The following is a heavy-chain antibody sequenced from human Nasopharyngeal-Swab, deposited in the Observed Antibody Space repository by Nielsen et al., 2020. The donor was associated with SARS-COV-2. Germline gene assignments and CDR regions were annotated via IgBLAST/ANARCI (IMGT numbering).Heavy chain of an antibody. V-gene: IGHV3-23*01. D-gene: IGHD3-10*01. CDR1: GFTFSSYA. CDR2: ISCAGAST. J-gene: IGHJ4*02. Sequence: GESLKISCASSGFTFSSYAMTWVRQAPGKGLDWVSAISCAGASTYYAESVKGRFTISRDNSKNTVSLQMNSLRAEDTAVYYCAKAGGYYYGSGRLYSDYWGQGTLVTVSS. CDR3: AKAGGYYYGSGRLYSDY.